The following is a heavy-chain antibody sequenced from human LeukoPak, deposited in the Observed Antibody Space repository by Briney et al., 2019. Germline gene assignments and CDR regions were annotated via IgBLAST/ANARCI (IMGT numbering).Heavy chain of an antibody. V-gene: IGHV3-48*01. Sequence: GESLRLSCAASGFTFSSHNMNWVRQAPGRGLEWISYITTGSSTIKYADSVKGRFTISRDNTKSSLYLQMNSLRAEDTAVYYCARDRGAVGGLLSYHFYYMDVWGKGTPVTVS. CDR1: GFTFSSHN. J-gene: IGHJ6*03. D-gene: IGHD3-16*01. CDR3: ARDRGAVGGLLSYHFYYMDV. CDR2: ITTGSSTI.